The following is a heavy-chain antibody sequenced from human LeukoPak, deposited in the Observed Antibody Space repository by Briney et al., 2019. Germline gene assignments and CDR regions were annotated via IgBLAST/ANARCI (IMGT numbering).Heavy chain of an antibody. Sequence: QSGGSLRLSSAASGFTFTTFAMNWARQAPGKGLEWVSVISGSGYTTHYADSVNGRFTISRDNFENMVYLQMNSLRAEDTAVYYCAKKRYEDGTSSPGYLDVWGQGTTVTVSS. J-gene: IGHJ6*02. CDR2: ISGSGYTT. CDR1: GFTFTTFA. V-gene: IGHV3-23*01. D-gene: IGHD1-1*01. CDR3: AKKRYEDGTSSPGYLDV.